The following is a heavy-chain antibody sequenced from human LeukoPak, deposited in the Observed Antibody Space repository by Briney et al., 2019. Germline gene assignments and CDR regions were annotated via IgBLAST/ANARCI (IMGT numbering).Heavy chain of an antibody. V-gene: IGHV3-66*01. CDR2: IYSGGST. CDR3: ASFKGATDSAWDY. J-gene: IGHJ4*02. CDR1: GFTVSSSY. Sequence: QPGGSLRLSCVVSGFTVSSSYMSWFRQAPGKGLEWVSVIYSGGSTYYADSVKGRFNLSRDNSKNTLYLQMNSLRAEDTAVYYCASFKGATDSAWDYWGQGTLVTVSS. D-gene: IGHD1-26*01.